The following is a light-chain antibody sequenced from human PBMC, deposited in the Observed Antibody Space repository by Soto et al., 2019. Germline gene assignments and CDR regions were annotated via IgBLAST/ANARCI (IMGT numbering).Light chain of an antibody. V-gene: IGKV3-20*01. J-gene: IGKJ1*01. CDR1: QSVSSIY. CDR2: GAS. CDR3: QQYGSSHRT. Sequence: EIVLTQSPGTLSLSPGQTATLSCRASQSVSSIYLAWYQQKPGQAPRLLIYGASRRATGIPDRFSGSESETDLTLTISRLEPEDFAVYYCQQYGSSHRTFGQGTKVDIK.